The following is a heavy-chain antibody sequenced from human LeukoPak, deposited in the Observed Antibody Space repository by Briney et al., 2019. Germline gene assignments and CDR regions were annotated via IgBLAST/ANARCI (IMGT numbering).Heavy chain of an antibody. CDR2: ISGSGGST. J-gene: IGHJ4*02. D-gene: IGHD3-10*01. Sequence: GGSLRLSCAASGFTFSSYAMSWVRQAPGKGLEWVSAISGSGGSTYYADSVKGRFTISRDNSKNTLYLQMNSLRAEDTAVYYCAKDDHYGSGSYCGSFDYWGQGTLVTVSP. CDR1: GFTFSSYA. V-gene: IGHV3-23*01. CDR3: AKDDHYGSGSYCGSFDY.